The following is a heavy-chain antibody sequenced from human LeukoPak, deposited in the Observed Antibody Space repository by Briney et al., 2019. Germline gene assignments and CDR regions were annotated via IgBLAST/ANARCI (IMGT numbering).Heavy chain of an antibody. J-gene: IGHJ3*02. CDR1: GFTFSSYA. Sequence: GGSLRLSCAASGFTFSSYAMHWVRQAPGKGLEWVAVISYDGSNKYYADSVKGRFTISRDNSKNTLYLQMNSLRAEDTAVYYCAREAVRGVIITSGAFDIWGQGTMVTVSS. V-gene: IGHV3-30-3*01. D-gene: IGHD3-10*01. CDR2: ISYDGSNK. CDR3: AREAVRGVIITSGAFDI.